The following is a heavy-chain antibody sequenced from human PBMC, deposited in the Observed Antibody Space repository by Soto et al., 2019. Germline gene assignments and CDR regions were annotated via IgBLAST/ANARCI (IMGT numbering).Heavy chain of an antibody. D-gene: IGHD1-1*01. CDR3: ARGRYGDY. CDR2: ISAHNGNT. V-gene: IGHV1-18*01. CDR1: GYTFTSYG. Sequence: QVHLVQSGAEVKKPGASVKFSCKASGYTFTSYGITWVRQAPGQGLEWMGWISAHNGNTDYAQKLQGRVIVTRDTSTSTAYMELRSLRSDDRAVYYCARGRYGDYWGQGALVTVSS. J-gene: IGHJ4*02.